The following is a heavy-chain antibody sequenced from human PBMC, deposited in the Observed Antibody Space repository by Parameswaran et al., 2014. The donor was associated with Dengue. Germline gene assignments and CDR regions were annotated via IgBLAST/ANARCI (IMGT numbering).Heavy chain of an antibody. Sequence: WVRQAPGQGLEWMGWMNPNSGNTGFAQNLQDRVTMTRNTSISTAYMELSSLRSEDTAVYYCARGYGSALTGVYYFDYWGQGTLVTVS. CDR3: ARGYGSALTGVYYFDY. V-gene: IGHV1-8*01. CDR2: MNPNSGNT. J-gene: IGHJ4*02. D-gene: IGHD3-10*01.